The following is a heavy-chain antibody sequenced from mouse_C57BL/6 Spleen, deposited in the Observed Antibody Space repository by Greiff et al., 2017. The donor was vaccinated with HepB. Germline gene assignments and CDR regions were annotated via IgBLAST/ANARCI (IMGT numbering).Heavy chain of an antibody. CDR3: AVYYGNWFAY. CDR1: GYTFTSYW. Sequence: QVQLQQPGAELVRPGSSVKLSCKASGYTFTSYWMHWVKQSPIQGLEWIGNIDPSDSETHYNQKFKDKATLTVDKSSSTAYMQLSSLTSEDSAVYYCAVYYGNWFAYWGQGTLVTVSA. J-gene: IGHJ3*01. V-gene: IGHV1-52*01. D-gene: IGHD2-1*01. CDR2: IDPSDSET.